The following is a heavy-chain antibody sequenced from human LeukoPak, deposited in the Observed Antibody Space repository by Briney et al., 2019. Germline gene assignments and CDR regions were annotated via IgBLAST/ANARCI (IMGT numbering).Heavy chain of an antibody. CDR1: GGSMSNGGYS. D-gene: IGHD6-6*01. Sequence: SETLSLTCAVSGGSMSNGGYSWSWIRQPPGKGLEFIGYIYHSGTTYYMPSLKSRVTISVDRSKNQLSLKLKSVTAADTAVYYCAKMSASSNWLDPWGQGTLVTVSS. J-gene: IGHJ5*02. CDR2: IYHSGTT. CDR3: AKMSASSNWLDP. V-gene: IGHV4-30-2*01.